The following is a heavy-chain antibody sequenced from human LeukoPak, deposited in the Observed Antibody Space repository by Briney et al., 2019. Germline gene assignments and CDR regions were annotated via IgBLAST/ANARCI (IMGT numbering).Heavy chain of an antibody. V-gene: IGHV5-51*01. D-gene: IGHD5-18*01. CDR3: ARHNVDTAMGHLFDY. J-gene: IGHJ4*02. CDR1: GYSFTSYW. CDR2: IYPGDSDT. Sequence: PGESLKISCKGSGYSFTSYWIGWVRQLPGKGLEWMGIIYPGDSDTRYSPSFQGQVTISADKSISTAYLQWSSLKASDTAMYYCARHNVDTAMGHLFDYWGQGTLVTVSS.